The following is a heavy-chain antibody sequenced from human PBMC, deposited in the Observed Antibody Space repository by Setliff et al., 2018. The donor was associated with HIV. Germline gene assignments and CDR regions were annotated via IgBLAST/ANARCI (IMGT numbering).Heavy chain of an antibody. V-gene: IGHV3-64*02. J-gene: IGHJ6*02. CDR3: ARGRYYDFWSGYWGYYYGMDV. Sequence: ESLKISCAASGFTFSSYAMHWVRQAPGKGLEYVSAISSNGGNTYYADSVKGRFTISRDNSKNTLYLQMGSLRAEDMAVYYCARGRYYDFWSGYWGYYYGMDVWGQGTTVTVSS. D-gene: IGHD3-3*01. CDR2: ISSNGGNT. CDR1: GFTFSSYA.